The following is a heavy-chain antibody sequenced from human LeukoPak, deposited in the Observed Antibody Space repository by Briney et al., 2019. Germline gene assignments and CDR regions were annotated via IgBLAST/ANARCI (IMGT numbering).Heavy chain of an antibody. CDR3: AGGDSGYSSGWYRFDY. Sequence: PSETLSLTCTVSGGSISSGSYYWSWIRRPAGKGLEWIGRIYTSGSTNYNPSLKSRATISVDTSKNQFSLKLSSVTAADTAVYYCAGGDSGYSSGWYRFDYWGQGTLVTVSS. V-gene: IGHV4-61*02. J-gene: IGHJ4*02. CDR1: GGSISSGSYY. CDR2: IYTSGST. D-gene: IGHD6-19*01.